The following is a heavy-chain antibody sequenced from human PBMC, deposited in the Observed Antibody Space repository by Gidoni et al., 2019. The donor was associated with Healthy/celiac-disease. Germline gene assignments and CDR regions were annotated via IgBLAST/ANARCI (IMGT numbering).Heavy chain of an antibody. J-gene: IGHJ4*02. CDR3: AKDLVGATCGDY. D-gene: IGHD1-26*01. V-gene: IGHV3-23*04. CDR1: GFSFSSYA. Sequence: EVQLVEAGGGLVQPGGSRRLSCAAAGFSFSSYAMSWVRQAPGKGLEWVSAISGSGGSTYSADSVKGRFTISRDNSKNTLYLQMNSLRAEDTAVYYCAKDLVGATCGDYWGQGTLVTVSS. CDR2: ISGSGGST.